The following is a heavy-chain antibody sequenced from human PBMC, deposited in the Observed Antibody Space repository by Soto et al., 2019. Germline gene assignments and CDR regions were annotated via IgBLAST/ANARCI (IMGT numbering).Heavy chain of an antibody. D-gene: IGHD3-3*01. CDR1: GGSFSGYY. CDR2: INHSGST. CDR3: ARGITYYDFWSGYFPRPRFDP. J-gene: IGHJ5*02. Sequence: SETLSLTCAVYGGSFSGYYWSWIRQPPGKGLEWIGEINHSGSTNYNPSLKSRVTISVDTSKNQFSLKLSSVTAADTAVYYCARGITYYDFWSGYFPRPRFDPWGQGTLVTVSS. V-gene: IGHV4-34*01.